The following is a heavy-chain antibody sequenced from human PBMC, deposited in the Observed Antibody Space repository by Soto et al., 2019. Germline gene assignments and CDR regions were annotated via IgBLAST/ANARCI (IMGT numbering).Heavy chain of an antibody. Sequence: ASVKISCKASGYTFTNNDVTWVRQATGQGLEWMGWMNPGSGDTGYAQKFQGRVTMTRNISIATAYMELSSLRSEDTAIYYCARMASFGSLNWFDPWGQGTLVTV. CDR3: ARMASFGSLNWFDP. V-gene: IGHV1-8*01. D-gene: IGHD5-18*01. CDR1: GYTFTNND. J-gene: IGHJ5*02. CDR2: MNPGSGDT.